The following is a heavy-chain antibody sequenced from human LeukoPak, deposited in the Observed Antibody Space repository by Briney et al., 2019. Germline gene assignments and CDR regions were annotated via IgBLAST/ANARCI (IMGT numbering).Heavy chain of an antibody. CDR1: GAAFSKYG. CDR2: ISRSGDIT. V-gene: IGHV3-23*01. Sequence: GGSLRLPCAASGAAFSKYGMKWVRQAAGAGLEYISGISRSGDITHYADSVRGRFTISRDNVKNTLYLQMNSLRAEDTALYYFATEGFYFWGPGTQVTVSS. CDR3: ATEGFYF. J-gene: IGHJ4*02.